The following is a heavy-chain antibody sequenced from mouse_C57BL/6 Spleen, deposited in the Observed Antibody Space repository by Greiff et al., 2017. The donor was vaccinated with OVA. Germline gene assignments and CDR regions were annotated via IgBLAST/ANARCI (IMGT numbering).Heavy chain of an antibody. CDR3: AREDDYDGFDY. CDR2: IHPNSGST. D-gene: IGHD2-4*01. V-gene: IGHV1-64*01. Sequence: QVQLQQPGAELVKPGASVKLSRKASGYTFTSYWMHWVKQRPGQGLEWIGMIHPNSGSTNYNEKFKSKATLTVDKSSSTAYMQLSSLTSEDSAVYYCAREDDYDGFDYWGQGTTLTVSS. CDR1: GYTFTSYW. J-gene: IGHJ2*01.